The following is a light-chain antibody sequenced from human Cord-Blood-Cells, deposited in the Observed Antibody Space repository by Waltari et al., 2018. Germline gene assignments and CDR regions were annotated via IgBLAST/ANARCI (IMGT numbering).Light chain of an antibody. J-gene: IGKJ4*01. CDR2: AAS. CDR3: QHSYSTPR. V-gene: IGKV1-39*01. Sequence: DIQMTQSPSSLSASAGDRVTITCRASQSISSYLNWYQQKPGKAPKLLIYAASSLQSGVPARFSGSGSGTDFTLTISSLQPEDFATYYCQHSYSTPRFGGGTKVGIK. CDR1: QSISSY.